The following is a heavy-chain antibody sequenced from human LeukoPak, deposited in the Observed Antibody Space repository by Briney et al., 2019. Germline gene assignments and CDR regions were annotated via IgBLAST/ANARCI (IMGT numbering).Heavy chain of an antibody. CDR1: GYTVTELS. CDR3: ATGDYSGTKPDPIDM. D-gene: IGHD3-10*01. V-gene: IGHV1-2*02. J-gene: IGHJ3*02. CDR2: ITPNSDDT. Sequence: ASVKVSCKVSGYTVTELSMHWVRQSPGKGLEWMGCITPNSDDTDYAQKFQGRITMSRDTSINTAYMELTRLRSDDTAVYYCATGDYSGTKPDPIDMWGQGTMVTVSS.